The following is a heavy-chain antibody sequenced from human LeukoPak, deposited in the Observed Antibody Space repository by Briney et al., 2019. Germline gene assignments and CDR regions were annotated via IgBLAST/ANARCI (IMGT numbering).Heavy chain of an antibody. J-gene: IGHJ4*02. Sequence: PGGSLRLSCAASGFTFSNYVMSWVRQAPGKGLEWVANIKQDGSEKYYVDSVKGRFTISRDNAKNSLYLQMNSLRAEDTAVYYCARTRLDGSGSYYSPVVAPYFDYWGQGTLVTVSS. CDR2: IKQDGSEK. D-gene: IGHD3-10*01. V-gene: IGHV3-7*01. CDR1: GFTFSNYV. CDR3: ARTRLDGSGSYYSPVVAPYFDY.